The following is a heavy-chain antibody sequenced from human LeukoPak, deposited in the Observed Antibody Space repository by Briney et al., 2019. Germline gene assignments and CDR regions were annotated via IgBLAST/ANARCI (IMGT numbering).Heavy chain of an antibody. Sequence: GRSLRLSCAASGFTFDDYAMHWVRQAPGKGLEWVSGVSWNSGSIGYADSVKGRFTISRDNAKNSLYLQMNSLRAEDTALYYCAKDMVTIQAPYYYYYMDVWGKGTTVTVSS. J-gene: IGHJ6*03. CDR2: VSWNSGSI. D-gene: IGHD5-12*01. V-gene: IGHV3-9*01. CDR1: GFTFDDYA. CDR3: AKDMVTIQAPYYYYYMDV.